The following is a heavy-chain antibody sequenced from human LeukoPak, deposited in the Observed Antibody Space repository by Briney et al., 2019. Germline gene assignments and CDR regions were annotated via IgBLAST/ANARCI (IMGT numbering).Heavy chain of an antibody. V-gene: IGHV4-39*07. D-gene: IGHD2-15*01. CDR1: GGSISSSSYY. CDR2: IYYSGST. J-gene: IGHJ4*02. Sequence: PSETLSLTCTVSGGSISSSSYYWGWIRQPPGKGLEWIGSIYYSGSTYYNPSLKSRVTISVDTSKNQFSLKLSSVTAADTAVYYCARVATPGCVDYWGQGTLVTVSS. CDR3: ARVATPGCVDY.